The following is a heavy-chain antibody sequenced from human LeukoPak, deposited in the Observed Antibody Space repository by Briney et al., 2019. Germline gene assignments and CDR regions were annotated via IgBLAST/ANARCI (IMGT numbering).Heavy chain of an antibody. Sequence: PGGSLRLSCAVSGFTCNNFEMNWVRQAPGKGLEWVSYVDVSGTSIYYADSVKGRFTISRDNAKNSLYLQMNSLRAEDTAVYYCARGGSSGHYYNAFDIWGQGTMVTVSP. CDR2: VDVSGTSI. CDR3: ARGGSSGHYYNAFDI. CDR1: GFTCNNFE. D-gene: IGHD3-22*01. J-gene: IGHJ3*02. V-gene: IGHV3-48*03.